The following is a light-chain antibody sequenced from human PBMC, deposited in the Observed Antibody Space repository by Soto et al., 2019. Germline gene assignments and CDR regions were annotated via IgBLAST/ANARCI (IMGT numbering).Light chain of an antibody. CDR3: QQYSDRWT. Sequence: IVMTQSPATLSVSPGDSATLSCRASQSISKNLAWYQQKPGQPPRFLIYGASTRATGVPARFSGSGSGTEFTFTISSLQSEDVAVYYCQQYSDRWTFRQGTKVEIK. J-gene: IGKJ1*01. V-gene: IGKV3-15*01. CDR2: GAS. CDR1: QSISKN.